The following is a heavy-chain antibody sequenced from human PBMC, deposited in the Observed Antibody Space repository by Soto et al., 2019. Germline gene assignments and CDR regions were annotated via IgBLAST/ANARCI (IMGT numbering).Heavy chain of an antibody. Sequence: GGSLRLSCAASGFTFSSYAMHWVRQAPGKGLEWVAVISYDGSNKYYADSVKGRFTISRDNSKNTLYLQMNSLRAEDTAVYYCARGPAPMRYYGSGLELYYFDYWGQETLVTVSS. CDR3: ARGPAPMRYYGSGLELYYFDY. D-gene: IGHD3-10*01. CDR1: GFTFSSYA. CDR2: ISYDGSNK. V-gene: IGHV3-30-3*01. J-gene: IGHJ4*02.